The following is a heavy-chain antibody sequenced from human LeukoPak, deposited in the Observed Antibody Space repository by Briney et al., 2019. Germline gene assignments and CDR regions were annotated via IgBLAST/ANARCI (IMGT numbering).Heavy chain of an antibody. D-gene: IGHD6-13*01. Sequence: GGSLRLSFGASGFTFGYYNMNWVRQAPGKGLEWVSSISSSSGYISYADSVKGRFTISRDNSKNTLYLQMNSLRAEDTAVYYCARDAGTLVDYWGQGTLVTVSS. CDR3: ARDAGTLVDY. CDR2: ISSSSGYI. J-gene: IGHJ4*02. CDR1: GFTFGYYN. V-gene: IGHV3-21*01.